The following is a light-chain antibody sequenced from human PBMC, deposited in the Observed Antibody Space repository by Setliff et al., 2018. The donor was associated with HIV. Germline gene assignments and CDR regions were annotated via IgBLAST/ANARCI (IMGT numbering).Light chain of an antibody. CDR2: EVS. J-gene: IGLJ1*01. CDR3: CSYAGGGTYV. CDR1: ASDVGKYDL. V-gene: IGLV2-23*02. Sequence: QSALPQPASVSGSPGQSITISCNGTASDVGKYDLVSWYQQRPGRAPNLIIYEVSKRPSGVSDRFSASKSGNTASLTISGVQPEDETDYFCCSYAGGGTYVFGSGTKVTVL.